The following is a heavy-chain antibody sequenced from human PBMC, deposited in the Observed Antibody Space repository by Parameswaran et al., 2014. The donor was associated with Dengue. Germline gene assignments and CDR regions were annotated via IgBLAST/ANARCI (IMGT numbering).Heavy chain of an antibody. D-gene: IGHD2-2*01. Sequence: WVRQAPGQGQGLEWMGGIIPIFGTTNYAQKFQGRVTFTADESTSTAYMELSSLRTEDTAVYYCARYCESPSCYHNWFDPWGQGTLVTVSS. J-gene: IGHJ5*02. CDR2: IIPIFGTT. V-gene: IGHV1-69*01. CDR3: ARYCESPSCYHNWFDP.